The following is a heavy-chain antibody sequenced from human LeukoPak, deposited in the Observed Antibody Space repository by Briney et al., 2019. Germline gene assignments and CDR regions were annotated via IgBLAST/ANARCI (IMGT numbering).Heavy chain of an antibody. CDR2: ISYDGSNK. CDR1: GFTFSSYG. J-gene: IGHJ4*02. CDR3: ARDSGSGNNDY. V-gene: IGHV3-30*03. Sequence: GGSLRLSCAASGFTFSSYGMHWVRQAPGKGLEWVAVISYDGSNKYYADSVKGRFTISRDNSKNTLYLQMNSLRAEDTAVYYCARDSGSGNNDYWGQGTLVTVSS. D-gene: IGHD1-26*01.